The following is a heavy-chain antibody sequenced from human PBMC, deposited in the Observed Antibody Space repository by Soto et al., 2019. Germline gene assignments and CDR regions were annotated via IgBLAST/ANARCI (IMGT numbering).Heavy chain of an antibody. V-gene: IGHV3-23*01. J-gene: IGHJ6*03. CDR3: AKPPRKSMNYYYYYMDV. CDR1: GFTFSSYA. CDR2: ISGSGGST. Sequence: HPGGSLRLSCAASGFTFSSYAMSWVRQAPGKGLEWVSAISGSGGSTYYADSVKGRFTISRDNSKNTLYLQMNSLRAEDTAVYYCAKPPRKSMNYYYYYMDVWGKGTTVTVSS.